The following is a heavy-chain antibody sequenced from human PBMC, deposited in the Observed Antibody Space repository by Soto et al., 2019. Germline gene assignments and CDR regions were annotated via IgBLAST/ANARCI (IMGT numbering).Heavy chain of an antibody. J-gene: IGHJ3*02. CDR2: INKDGSEK. CDR1: GFTFSSYW. CDR3: ARRSGWTDAFDI. V-gene: IGHV3-7*03. D-gene: IGHD6-19*01. Sequence: DVQLLESGGGWVQPAGSLRLSCAASGFTFSSYWMSWVRQAPGKGLEWVATINKDGSEKYYVDSVKGRLTISRDDAKNSLYLQMNSLRAEDTAVYYCARRSGWTDAFDIWGQGTMVTVSS.